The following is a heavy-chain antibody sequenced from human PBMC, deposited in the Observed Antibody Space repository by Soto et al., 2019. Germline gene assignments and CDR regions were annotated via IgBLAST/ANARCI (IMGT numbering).Heavy chain of an antibody. J-gene: IGHJ6*02. V-gene: IGHV3-21*01. D-gene: IGHD2-21*02. CDR3: SGWSGGACHQNYGMDV. CDR2: ISPSTSHI. CDR1: GFTFSSCT. Sequence: EVHLVESGGGLVKPGGSLRLSCEVSGFTFSSCTMNWVRQAPGKGLEWVASISPSTSHIYYADSVKGRFTISRDNAKNARFLEMNSLRAEETAVYCCSGWSGGACHQNYGMDVWGQGTKVTVSS.